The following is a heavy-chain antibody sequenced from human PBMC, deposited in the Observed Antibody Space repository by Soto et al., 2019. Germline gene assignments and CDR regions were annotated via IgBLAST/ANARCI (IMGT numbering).Heavy chain of an antibody. CDR2: TLYSGSP. CDR3: ARHDYYNRTFDI. J-gene: IGHJ3*02. D-gene: IGHD3-9*01. CDR1: GGSVGTGAYY. Sequence: PSETLSLTCRVSGGSVGTGAYYLSWIRQPPGKGLEWIGYTLYSGSPNYNPSLQSLQSRVTISVDTSRKQFSLRLTSVTAADTALYYCARHDYYNRTFDIWGQGTLVTVSS. V-gene: IGHV4-61*08.